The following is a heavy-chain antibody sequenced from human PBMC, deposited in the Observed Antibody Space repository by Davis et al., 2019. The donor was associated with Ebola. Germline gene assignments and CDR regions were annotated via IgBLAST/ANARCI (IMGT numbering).Heavy chain of an antibody. Sequence: GESLKISCAASGFTFSSYAMHWVRQAPGKGLEWVAVISYDGSNKYYADSVKGRFTISRDNSKNTLYLQMSSLRAEDTAVYYCARDPPFGLDYWGQGTLVTVSS. V-gene: IGHV3-30-3*01. J-gene: IGHJ4*02. D-gene: IGHD3-10*01. CDR2: ISYDGSNK. CDR1: GFTFSSYA. CDR3: ARDPPFGLDY.